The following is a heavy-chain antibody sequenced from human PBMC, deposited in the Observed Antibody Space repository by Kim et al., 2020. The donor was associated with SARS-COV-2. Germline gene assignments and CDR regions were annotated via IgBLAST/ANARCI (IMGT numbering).Heavy chain of an antibody. D-gene: IGHD3-3*01. V-gene: IGHV1-2*02. Sequence: ASVKVSCKASGYTFTGYYMHWVRQAPGQGLEWMGWINPNSGGTNYAQKFQGRVTMTRDTSISTAYMELSRLRSDDTAVYYCARGLVYDFWSGYYAASGMDVWGQGTTVTVSS. J-gene: IGHJ6*02. CDR1: GYTFTGYY. CDR3: ARGLVYDFWSGYYAASGMDV. CDR2: INPNSGGT.